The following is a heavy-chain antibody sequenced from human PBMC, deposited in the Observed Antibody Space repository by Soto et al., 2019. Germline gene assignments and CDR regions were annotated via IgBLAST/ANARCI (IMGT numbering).Heavy chain of an antibody. CDR1: GFTFSSYG. Sequence: GGSLRLSCAASGFTFSSYGMHWVRQAPGKGLEWVAVMWYDGSNKYYADSVKGRFTISRDNSKNTLYLQMNSLRAEDTAVYYCARESTYCSGGSCFGRGNDYWGQGTLVTVS. J-gene: IGHJ4*02. V-gene: IGHV3-33*01. CDR2: MWYDGSNK. CDR3: ARESTYCSGGSCFGRGNDY. D-gene: IGHD2-15*01.